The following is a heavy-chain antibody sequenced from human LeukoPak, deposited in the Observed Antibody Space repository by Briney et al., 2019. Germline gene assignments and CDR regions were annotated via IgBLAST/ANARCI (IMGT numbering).Heavy chain of an antibody. CDR2: IRASSGIT. CDR3: ARDSDFYDSLTFYGMDV. D-gene: IGHD3-3*01. V-gene: IGHV3-23*01. J-gene: IGHJ6*02. Sequence: GGSRRLSCAASGFSFGDYAMSWFRQAPGKGLEWVSDIRASSGITYYADSVKGRFTISRDNSKNTLYLQMNSLRADDTALYFCARDSDFYDSLTFYGMDVWGQGTTVIVSS. CDR1: GFSFGDYA.